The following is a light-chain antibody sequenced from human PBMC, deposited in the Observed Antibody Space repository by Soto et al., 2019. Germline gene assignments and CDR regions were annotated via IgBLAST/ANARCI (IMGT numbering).Light chain of an antibody. CDR1: QSVSSSY. CDR3: QQRSNWPPVT. CDR2: GAS. Sequence: EIVLTQSPGTLSSSPGERATLSCRASQSVSSSYLAWYQQKPGQAPRLLIYGASSRATGIPARFSGSGSGTDFTLTISSLEPEDFVVYYCQQRSNWPPVTFGGGTKVDIK. J-gene: IGKJ4*01. V-gene: IGKV3D-20*02.